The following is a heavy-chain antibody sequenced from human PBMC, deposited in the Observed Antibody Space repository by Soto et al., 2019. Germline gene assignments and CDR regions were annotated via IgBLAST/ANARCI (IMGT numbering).Heavy chain of an antibody. CDR1: GFTFSSYA. CDR2: ISGSGGST. CDR3: AKTFEYSSSSFLITHYYMDV. Sequence: GGSLRLSCAASGFTFSSYAMSWVRQAPGKGLEWVSAISGSGGSTYYADSVKGRFTISRDNSKNTLYLQMNSLRAEDTAVYYCAKTFEYSSSSFLITHYYMDVWGKGTTVTVSS. D-gene: IGHD6-6*01. V-gene: IGHV3-23*01. J-gene: IGHJ6*03.